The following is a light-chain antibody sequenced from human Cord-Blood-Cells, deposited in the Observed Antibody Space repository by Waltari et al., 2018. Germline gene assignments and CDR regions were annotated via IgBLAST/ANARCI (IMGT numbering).Light chain of an antibody. CDR1: SSDVGGYNY. Sequence: QSALTQPRSVSGSPGQSVTISCTGTSSDVGGYNYVSWYQQHPGKAPTLMIYDVSKRPSGVPDRFSVPKAGNTASLTISWLQAEDEADYYCCSYAGSYTWVFGGGTKLTVL. V-gene: IGLV2-11*01. CDR3: CSYAGSYTWV. J-gene: IGLJ3*02. CDR2: DVS.